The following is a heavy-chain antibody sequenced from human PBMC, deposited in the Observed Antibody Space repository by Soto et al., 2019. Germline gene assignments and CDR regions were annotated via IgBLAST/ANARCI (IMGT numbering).Heavy chain of an antibody. CDR2: ISTSGSDT. CDR3: ASLPRSHPPYS. V-gene: IGHV3-23*01. CDR1: GFTFSNYA. Sequence: EVQLLDSGGGLVQPGGSLRISCAASGFTFSNYAMSWVRQAPGKGLEWVSTISTSGSDTYYADSVKGRFTLSRDNSKNTLYRQMNSLRAEDTAIYHCASLPRSHPPYSWGQGSLVTVSS. J-gene: IGHJ4*02.